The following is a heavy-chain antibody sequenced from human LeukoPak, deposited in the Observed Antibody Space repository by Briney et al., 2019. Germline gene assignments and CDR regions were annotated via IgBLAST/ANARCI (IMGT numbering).Heavy chain of an antibody. J-gene: IGHJ4*02. D-gene: IGHD6-6*01. V-gene: IGHV4-61*01. CDR2: IYYSGST. Sequence: NPSETLSLTCTVSGGSVSSGSYYWSWIRQPPGKGLEWIGYIYYSGSTNYNPSLKSRVTISVDTSKNQFSLKLSSVTAADTAVYYCANTYSRSSRGDYWGQGTLVTVSS. CDR3: ANTYSRSSRGDY. CDR1: GGSVSSGSYY.